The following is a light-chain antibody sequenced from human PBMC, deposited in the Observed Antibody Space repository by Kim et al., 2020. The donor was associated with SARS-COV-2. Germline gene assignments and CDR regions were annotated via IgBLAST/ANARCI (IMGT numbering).Light chain of an antibody. CDR1: QTVTSPY. V-gene: IGKV3-20*01. J-gene: IGKJ4*01. CDR3: QQYGSSPLT. Sequence: PGQRATLSCRASQTVTSPYFAWYQHRXGQAPRLLIYGISTRATGIPDRFSGSGSETAFTLTISRLEPEDFAVYYCQQYGSSPLTFGGGTKV. CDR2: GIS.